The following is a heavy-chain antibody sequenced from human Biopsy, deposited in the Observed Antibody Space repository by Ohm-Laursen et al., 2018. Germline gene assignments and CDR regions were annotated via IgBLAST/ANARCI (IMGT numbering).Heavy chain of an antibody. V-gene: IGHV1-46*01. CDR1: GNTFTTYH. CDR3: ARAGVGSDGTDSYYYGMDV. CDR2: ISPSGATT. J-gene: IGHJ6*02. Sequence: ASVKVSCKASGNTFTTYHIHWVRQAPGQGLEWMGGISPSGATTSFSQKFQGRITMTRDTSTGTVYMDLNSLGSEDTAVYYCARAGVGSDGTDSYYYGMDVWGPGTTVTVSS. D-gene: IGHD5-24*01.